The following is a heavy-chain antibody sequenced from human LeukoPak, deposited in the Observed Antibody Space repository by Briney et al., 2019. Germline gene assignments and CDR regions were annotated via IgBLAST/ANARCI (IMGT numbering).Heavy chain of an antibody. CDR1: GASISSYY. J-gene: IGHJ6*02. CDR2: INHSGST. CDR3: ARAYGSGRTYGMDV. D-gene: IGHD3-10*01. V-gene: IGHV4-34*01. Sequence: PSETLSLTCTVSGASISSYYWSWIRQPPGKGLEWIGEINHSGSTNYNPSLKSRVTISVDTSKNQFSLKLSSVTAADTAVYYCARAYGSGRTYGMDVWGQGTTVTVSS.